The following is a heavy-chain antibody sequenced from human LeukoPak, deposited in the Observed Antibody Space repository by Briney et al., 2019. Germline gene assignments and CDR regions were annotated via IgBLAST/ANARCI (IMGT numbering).Heavy chain of an antibody. Sequence: GGSLRLSCAASGFTFSSYSMNWVRQAPGKGLEWVAVISYDGSDKYYADSVKGRFTISRDNSKNTLYLEMNSLRAEDTAVYYCAKIWGTYPYDYWGQGTLVTVSS. D-gene: IGHD3-16*01. CDR2: ISYDGSDK. V-gene: IGHV3-30*18. CDR1: GFTFSSYS. CDR3: AKIWGTYPYDY. J-gene: IGHJ4*02.